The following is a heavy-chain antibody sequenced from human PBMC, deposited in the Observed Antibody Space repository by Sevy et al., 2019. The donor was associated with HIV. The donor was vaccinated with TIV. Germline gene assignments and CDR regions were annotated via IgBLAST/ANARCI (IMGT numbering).Heavy chain of an antibody. J-gene: IGHJ4*02. CDR3: MTTVTTVDY. Sequence: GGSLRLSCAASGFTLSSYWMNWVRQAPGKGLEWVANIKQDGSEKYYVDSVKGRFTISRDNAKNSLYLQMNSLRAEDTAVYYCMTTVTTVDYWGQGTLVIVSS. V-gene: IGHV3-7*01. CDR2: IKQDGSEK. CDR1: GFTLSSYW. D-gene: IGHD4-17*01.